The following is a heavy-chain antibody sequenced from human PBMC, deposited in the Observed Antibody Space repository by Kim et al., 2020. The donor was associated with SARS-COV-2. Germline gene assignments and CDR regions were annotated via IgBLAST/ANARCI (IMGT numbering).Heavy chain of an antibody. CDR1: GFTFNNYW. D-gene: IGHD2-8*02. CDR2: ITHDGSEI. CDR3: AGGTGWLRDY. J-gene: IGHJ4*02. Sequence: GGSLRLSCAASGFTFNNYWMNWVRQAPGKGLEWVAIITHDGSEILYVDSVKGRFTISRDNAKNSIYLQMSRLRVEDTAIYYCAGGTGWLRDYWGQGTLVTVST. V-gene: IGHV3-7*03.